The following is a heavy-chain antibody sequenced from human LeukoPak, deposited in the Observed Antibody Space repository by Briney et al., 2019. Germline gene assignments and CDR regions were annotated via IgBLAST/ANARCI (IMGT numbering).Heavy chain of an antibody. J-gene: IGHJ4*02. D-gene: IGHD3-16*01. CDR3: ARDPPRLMAFDY. CDR2: IYYSGST. V-gene: IGHV4-39*07. CDR1: GGSISSSSYY. Sequence: SETLSLTCTVSGGSISSSSYYWGWIRQPPGKGLEWIGSIYYSGSTYYNPSLKSRVTISVDTSKNQFSLKLSSVTAADTAVYYCARDPPRLMAFDYWGQGTLVTVSS.